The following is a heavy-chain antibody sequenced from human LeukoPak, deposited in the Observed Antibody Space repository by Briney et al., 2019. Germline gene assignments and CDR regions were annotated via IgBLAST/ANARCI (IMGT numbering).Heavy chain of an antibody. V-gene: IGHV3-7*01. CDR1: GFTFSNYW. CDR3: ARSTAGLDY. CDR2: IRQDGSEK. Sequence: PGGSVRLPCAASGFTFSNYWMRWVRQARGKEGEWVANIRQDGSEKYYVDSMRGRFTISRDNAKNSLYLQMSSLRAEDTAVYYCARSTAGLDYWGQGTLVTVSS. J-gene: IGHJ4*02. D-gene: IGHD1-1*01.